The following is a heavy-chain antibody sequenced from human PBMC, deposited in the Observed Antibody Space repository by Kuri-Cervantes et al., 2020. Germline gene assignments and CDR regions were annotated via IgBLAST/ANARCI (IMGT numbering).Heavy chain of an antibody. CDR1: GFTFSSYD. CDR2: ISSSSYI. V-gene: IGHV3-69-1*01. J-gene: IGHJ4*02. CDR3: ARGWASIAVGFDY. D-gene: IGHD6-19*01. Sequence: GESLKISCAASGFTFSSYDMHWVRQAPGKGLEWVSSISSSSYIYYADSVKGRFTISRDNAKNSLYLQMNSLRAEDTAVYYCARGWASIAVGFDYWGQGTLVTVSS.